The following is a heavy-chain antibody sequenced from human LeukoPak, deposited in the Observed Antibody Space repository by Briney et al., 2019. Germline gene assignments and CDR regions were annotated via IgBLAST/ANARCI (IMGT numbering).Heavy chain of an antibody. CDR2: IYSGGST. J-gene: IGHJ6*03. V-gene: IGHV3-53*01. CDR1: GFKVSSRY. D-gene: IGHD6-19*01. Sequence: GGSLRLSCAASGFKVSSRYMSWVRQAPGRGLEWVSVIYSGGSTYYADSVKGWFIISRDNLKNTVFLQVNSLRVEDTAVYYCARDNGAGYYYYLDVWGKGTTVTVSS. CDR3: ARDNGAGYYYYLDV.